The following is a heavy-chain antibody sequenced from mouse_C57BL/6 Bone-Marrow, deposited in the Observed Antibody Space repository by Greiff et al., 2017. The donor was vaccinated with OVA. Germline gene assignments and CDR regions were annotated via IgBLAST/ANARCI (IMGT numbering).Heavy chain of an antibody. CDR3: ARYDYDGFDY. D-gene: IGHD2-4*01. V-gene: IGHV1-59*01. CDR2: IDPSDSYT. J-gene: IGHJ2*01. Sequence: QVQLQQPGAELVRPGTSVKLSCKASGYTFTSYWMHWVKQRPGQGLEWIGVIDPSDSYTNYNQKFKGKATWTVDTSSSTAYMQLSSLTSEDSAVYYCARYDYDGFDYWGQGTTLTVSS. CDR1: GYTFTSYW.